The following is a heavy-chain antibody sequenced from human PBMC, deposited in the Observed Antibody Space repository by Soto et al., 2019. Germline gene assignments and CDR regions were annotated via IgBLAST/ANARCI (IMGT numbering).Heavy chain of an antibody. D-gene: IGHD6-13*01. CDR3: ARVMGSSWWFVLGMDV. Sequence: QVQLVQSGAEVKKPGASVKVSCKASGYTFTSYAMHWVRQAPGQRLEWMGWINAGNGNTKYSQKFQGRVTITRDTSASTAYMELSSLRSEDTAVYYCARVMGSSWWFVLGMDVWGQGTTVTVSS. CDR2: INAGNGNT. CDR1: GYTFTSYA. V-gene: IGHV1-3*01. J-gene: IGHJ6*02.